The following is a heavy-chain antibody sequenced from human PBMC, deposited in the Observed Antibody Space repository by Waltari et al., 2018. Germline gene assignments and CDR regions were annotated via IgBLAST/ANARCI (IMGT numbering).Heavy chain of an antibody. D-gene: IGHD2-2*01. CDR2: MNPNSGNT. Sequence: QVQLVQSGAEVKKPGASVKVSCKASGYTFTSYDINWVRQATGQGLEWMGWMNPNSGNTGYAQKFQGRVTITRNTSISTADMELSSLRSDDTAVYYCARGGPKRPRYCSSTSCSAEYWGQGTLVTVSS. V-gene: IGHV1-8*03. J-gene: IGHJ4*02. CDR1: GYTFTSYD. CDR3: ARGGPKRPRYCSSTSCSAEY.